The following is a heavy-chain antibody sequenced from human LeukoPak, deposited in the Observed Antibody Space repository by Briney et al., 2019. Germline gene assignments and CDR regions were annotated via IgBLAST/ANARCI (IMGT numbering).Heavy chain of an antibody. J-gene: IGHJ4*02. D-gene: IGHD3-22*01. CDR2: ISAYNGNT. CDR3: AREEGGDYDSSGYSPY. Sequence: ASVKVSCKASGYTFTSYGISWVRQAPGQGLEWMGWISAYNGNTNYAQKLQGRVTMTTDTSTSTAYMELRSLRSDDTAVYYCAREEGGDYDSSGYSPYWGQGTLVTVSS. CDR1: GYTFTSYG. V-gene: IGHV1-18*01.